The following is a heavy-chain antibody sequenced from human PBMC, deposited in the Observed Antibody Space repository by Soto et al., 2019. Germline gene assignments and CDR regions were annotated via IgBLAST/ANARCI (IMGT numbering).Heavy chain of an antibody. J-gene: IGHJ4*02. CDR3: ARQHAAGYYFDY. V-gene: IGHV4-39*01. CDR1: GGSISSSTYY. Sequence: QLQLQESGPGLVKPSETLSLTCSVSGGSISSSTYYWVWIRQSPGKGLEWIGRVYKSGGTYYNPSCKSRLSMSVDTPNNRFSLKINSVTAADTALYYCARQHAAGYYFDYWGQGILVTVSS. D-gene: IGHD2-2*01. CDR2: VYKSGGT.